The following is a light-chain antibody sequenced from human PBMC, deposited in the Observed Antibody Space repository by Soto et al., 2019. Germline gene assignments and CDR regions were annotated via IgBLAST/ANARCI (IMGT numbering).Light chain of an antibody. CDR3: QQYGSSRT. CDR2: GAS. Sequence: EVMVSQSPSTLSLSTGERATLSCRASPSVTNFLAWYQQKPGQAPRLLIYGASSRATGIPDRFSGSGSGTDFTLTISRLEPEDFAVYYCQQYGSSRTFAQGTKVAIK. V-gene: IGKV3-20*01. CDR1: PSVTNF. J-gene: IGKJ1*01.